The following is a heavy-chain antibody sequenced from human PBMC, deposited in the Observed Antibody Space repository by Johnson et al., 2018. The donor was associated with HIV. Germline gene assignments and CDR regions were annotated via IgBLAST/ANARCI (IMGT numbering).Heavy chain of an antibody. V-gene: IGHV3-30*14. Sequence: VQLVESGGGVVQPGRSLRLSCAASGFTFSSYAFHWVRQAPAKGLEWVAAISFDGSNKYYTDSVKGRFTISRDHSENTLYLQMNSLRPEDTAVYFCARDGKYSSIGPDAFDVWGQGTMVAVSS. D-gene: IGHD6-13*01. J-gene: IGHJ3*01. CDR1: GFTFSSYA. CDR3: ARDGKYSSIGPDAFDV. CDR2: ISFDGSNK.